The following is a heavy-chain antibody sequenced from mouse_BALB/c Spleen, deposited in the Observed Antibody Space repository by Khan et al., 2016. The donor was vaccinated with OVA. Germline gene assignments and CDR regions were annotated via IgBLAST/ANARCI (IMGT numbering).Heavy chain of an antibody. D-gene: IGHD2-2*01. CDR2: IDPFSGGT. CDR1: GYSFTTYY. J-gene: IGHJ3*01. Sequence: VQLQQSGPELMKPGTSVKISCKASGYSFTTYYIHWVMQSHETSLEWIGYIDPFSGGTTYNQKFKGKATLTVDKSSSKAYIHLSNLTSEDSAVYYCTRHGYVAWFTYWGQGTLVTVSA. V-gene: IGHV1S135*01. CDR3: TRHGYVAWFTY.